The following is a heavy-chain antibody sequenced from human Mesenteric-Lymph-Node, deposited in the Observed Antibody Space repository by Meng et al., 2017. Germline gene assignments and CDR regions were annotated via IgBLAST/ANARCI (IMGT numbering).Heavy chain of an antibody. J-gene: IGHJ4*02. CDR1: GFTFSSYE. V-gene: IGHV3-30*04. Sequence: GESLKISCAASGFTFSSYEMNWVRQAPGKGLEWVAVISYDGSNKYYADSVKGRFTISRDNSKNTLYLQMNSLRAEDTAVYYCARPAQYYDFWSGYYEDYFDYWGQGTLVTVSS. CDR3: ARPAQYYDFWSGYYEDYFDY. D-gene: IGHD3-3*01. CDR2: ISYDGSNK.